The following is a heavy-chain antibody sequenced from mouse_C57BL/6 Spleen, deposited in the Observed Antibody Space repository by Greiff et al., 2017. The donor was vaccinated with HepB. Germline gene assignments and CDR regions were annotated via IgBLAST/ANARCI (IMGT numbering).Heavy chain of an antibody. CDR3: ARDYYYGSWFAY. J-gene: IGHJ3*01. V-gene: IGHV3-1*01. CDR1: GYSITSGYD. D-gene: IGHD1-1*01. CDR2: ISYSGST. Sequence: EVQLVESGPGMVKPSQSLSLTCTVTGYSITSGYDWHWIRHFPGNKLEWMGYISYSGSTNYNPSLKSRISITHDTSKNHFFLKLNSVTTEDTATYYCARDYYYGSWFAYWGQGTLVTVSA.